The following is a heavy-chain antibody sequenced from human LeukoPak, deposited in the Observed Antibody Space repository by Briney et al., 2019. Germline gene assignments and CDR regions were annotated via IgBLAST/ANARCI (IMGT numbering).Heavy chain of an antibody. CDR3: ARHSKTYNDFDF. Sequence: SETLSLTCTVSGGSITSYYWSWIRQPPGRGLEWIGYIYDSGDTNYNPSLERRGTISLDTSKSQFSLILTSVTAADTAVYYCARHSKTYNDFDFWGQGTLVTVSS. CDR2: IYDSGDT. V-gene: IGHV4-59*08. D-gene: IGHD1-1*01. J-gene: IGHJ4*02. CDR1: GGSITSYY.